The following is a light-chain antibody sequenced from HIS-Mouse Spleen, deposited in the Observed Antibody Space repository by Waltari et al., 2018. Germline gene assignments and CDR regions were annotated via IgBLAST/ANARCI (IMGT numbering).Light chain of an antibody. J-gene: IGLJ2*01. Sequence: QSALTQPASVSGSPGQSITISCTGTSSDVGGYNYVSWYQQHHGKAPKPRIYDVSSRPAGVSNRFSGSKPGNTASLTISGLQAEDEADYYCSSYTSSSTRFGGGTKLTVL. CDR1: SSDVGGYNY. CDR2: DVS. CDR3: SSYTSSSTR. V-gene: IGLV2-14*03.